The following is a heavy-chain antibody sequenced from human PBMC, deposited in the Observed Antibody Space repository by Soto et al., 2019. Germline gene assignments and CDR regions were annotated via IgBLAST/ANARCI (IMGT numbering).Heavy chain of an antibody. V-gene: IGHV4-39*01. CDR1: GGSITNDNYY. Sequence: PSETLSLTCTVSGGSITNDNYYWAWIRQPPGKGLEWIGSIYHVGNTYYNSSLKSRVTISVDTSKDQFSLRLSSLTATDTAVYYCAQTGVYYYYSSGTWGQGTLVTVSS. D-gene: IGHD3-22*01. CDR3: AQTGVYYYYSSGT. J-gene: IGHJ5*02. CDR2: IYHVGNT.